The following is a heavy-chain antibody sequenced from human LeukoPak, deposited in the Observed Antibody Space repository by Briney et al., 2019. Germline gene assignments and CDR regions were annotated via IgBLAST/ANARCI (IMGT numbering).Heavy chain of an antibody. CDR2: MNPRGGTT. V-gene: IGHV1-46*01. D-gene: IGHD6-13*01. CDR3: ARGIATAGYDY. CDR1: GYTFISYY. J-gene: IGHJ4*02. Sequence: APVKVSCKASGYTFISYYIHWVRQAPGQGLEWMGIMNPRGGTTSYAQKFQGRVTMTRDTSTGTVYMEVSSLRSEDTAVYYCARGIATAGYDYWGQGTLVTVSS.